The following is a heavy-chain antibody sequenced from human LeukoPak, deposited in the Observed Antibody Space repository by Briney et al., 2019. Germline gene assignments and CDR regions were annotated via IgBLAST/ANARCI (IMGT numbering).Heavy chain of an antibody. V-gene: IGHV4-34*01. Sequence: PSKTLSLTCGVYGGSFSGYYWTWIRQPPGKGLEWIGEINHRGSTNYNPSLKSRVTISVDTSKNEFSLNLDSVTAADTAVYYCARTTYYEFWSGSPGAFDIWGQGSRVTVSS. CDR3: ARTTYYEFWSGSPGAFDI. D-gene: IGHD3-3*01. CDR2: INHRGST. J-gene: IGHJ3*02. CDR1: GGSFSGYY.